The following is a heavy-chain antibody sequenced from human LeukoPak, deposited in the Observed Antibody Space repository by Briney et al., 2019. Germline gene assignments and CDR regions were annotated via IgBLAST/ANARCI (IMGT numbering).Heavy chain of an antibody. CDR3: ASAYDILTGGDFDY. CDR1: GFTFSSYS. V-gene: IGHV3-48*01. J-gene: IGHJ4*02. D-gene: IGHD3-9*01. CDR2: ISSSSSTI. Sequence: PGGSLRLSCAASGFTFSSYSMNWVRQAPGKGLEWVSYISSSSSTIYYADSVKGRFTISRDNAENSLYLQMNSLRAEDTAVYYCASAYDILTGGDFDYWGQGTLVTVSS.